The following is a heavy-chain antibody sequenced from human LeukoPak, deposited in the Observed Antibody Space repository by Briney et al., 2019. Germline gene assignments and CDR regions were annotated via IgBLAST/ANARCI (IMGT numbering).Heavy chain of an antibody. CDR1: VFTFSSYA. Sequence: GGSLRLSCVASVFTFSSYAMSWVRQAPGKGLEWVSAISGSGGSTYYADSVKGRFTISRDNSKNTLYLQMHSLRAEDTAVYYCAKDHTDYGDYVFDYWGQGTLVTVSS. CDR2: ISGSGGST. J-gene: IGHJ4*02. D-gene: IGHD4-17*01. CDR3: AKDHTDYGDYVFDY. V-gene: IGHV3-23*01.